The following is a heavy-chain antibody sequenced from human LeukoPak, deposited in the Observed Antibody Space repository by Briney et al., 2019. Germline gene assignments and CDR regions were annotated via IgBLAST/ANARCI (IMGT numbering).Heavy chain of an antibody. V-gene: IGHV3-30*02. CDR1: GFTFSSYG. CDR3: AKDLVGRIAVAGTGVDY. CDR2: IRYDGSNK. D-gene: IGHD6-19*01. Sequence: GGSLRLSCAASGFTFSSYGMHWVRQAPGKGLEWVAFIRYDGSNKYYADSVKGRFTISRDNSKNTLYLQMNSLRAEDTAVYYCAKDLVGRIAVAGTGVDYWGQGTLVTVSS. J-gene: IGHJ4*02.